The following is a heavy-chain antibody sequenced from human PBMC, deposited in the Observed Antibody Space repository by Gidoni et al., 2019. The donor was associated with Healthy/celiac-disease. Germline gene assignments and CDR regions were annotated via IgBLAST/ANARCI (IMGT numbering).Heavy chain of an antibody. D-gene: IGHD5-12*01. CDR3: ARVRGYDFGNYYGMDV. V-gene: IGHV1-69*02. J-gene: IGHJ6*02. CDR1: GAPFSSHT. Sequence: QVQLVQSGAEGKKPGSTVKVTCTASGAPFSSHTIIWVRQAPGQGLEWMGRIIPILGIANCAQKFQGRVTITADKSTSTAYMELSSLRSEDTAVYYCARVRGYDFGNYYGMDVWGQGTTVTVSS. CDR2: IIPILGIA.